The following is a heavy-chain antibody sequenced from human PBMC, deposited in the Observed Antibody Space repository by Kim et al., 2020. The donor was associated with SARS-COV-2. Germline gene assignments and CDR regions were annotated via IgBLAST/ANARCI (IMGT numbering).Heavy chain of an antibody. D-gene: IGHD3-22*01. V-gene: IGHV3-30*18. Sequence: GGSLRLSCTASGFTFRGYGMHWVRQAPGKGLEWVAVMSCDGSNEYYGDSVRGRFTISRDNSKNTLDLQMNSLRVEDTAVYYCAKDFGGWFDRSGQAYGMDVWGEGATVTVS. CDR3: AKDFGGWFDRSGQAYGMDV. CDR2: MSCDGSNE. CDR1: GFTFRGYG. J-gene: IGHJ6*02.